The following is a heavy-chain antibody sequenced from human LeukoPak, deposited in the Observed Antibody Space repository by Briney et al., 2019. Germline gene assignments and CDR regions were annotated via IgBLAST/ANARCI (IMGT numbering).Heavy chain of an antibody. CDR1: GFTFSNAW. J-gene: IGHJ3*02. Sequence: GGSLRLSCAASGFTFSNAWMSWVRQAPGKGLEWVDRIKSKTDGGTTDYAAPVKGRFTISRDDSKNTLYLQMNSLKTEDTTVYYCTTGPATVMIFGIWGQGTIVTASS. D-gene: IGHD1-26*01. CDR3: TTGPATVMIFGI. CDR2: IKSKTDGGTT. V-gene: IGHV3-15*01.